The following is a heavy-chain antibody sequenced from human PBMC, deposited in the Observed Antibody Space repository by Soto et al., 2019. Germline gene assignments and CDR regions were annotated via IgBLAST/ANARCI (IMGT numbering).Heavy chain of an antibody. J-gene: IGHJ5*02. CDR1: GFTFGDYA. CDR2: IRSKAYGGTT. CDR3: TGGIAARRGGIAAT. D-gene: IGHD6-13*01. V-gene: IGHV3-49*03. Sequence: PGGSLRLSCTASGFTFGDYAMSWFRQAPGKGLEWVGFIRSKAYGGTTEYAASVKGRFTISRDVSKSIAYLQMNSLKTEDTAVYYCTGGIAARRGGIAATWGQGTLVTVSS.